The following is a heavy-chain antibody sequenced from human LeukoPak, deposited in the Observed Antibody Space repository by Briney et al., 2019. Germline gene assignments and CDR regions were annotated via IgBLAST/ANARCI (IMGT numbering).Heavy chain of an antibody. Sequence: SQTLSLTCAISGDSVSSNSAAWNWIRQSPSRGLEWLGRTYYRYKWYNDYAVSVKSRITINPDTSKNQFSLQLNSVTPEDTAVYYCASQYCSGGSCYPATQFDYWGQGTLVTVSS. J-gene: IGHJ4*02. D-gene: IGHD2-15*01. V-gene: IGHV6-1*01. CDR1: GDSVSSNSAA. CDR2: TYYRYKWYN. CDR3: ASQYCSGGSCYPATQFDY.